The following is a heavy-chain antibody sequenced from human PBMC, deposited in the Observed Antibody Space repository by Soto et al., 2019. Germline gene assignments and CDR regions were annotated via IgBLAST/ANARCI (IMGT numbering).Heavy chain of an antibody. CDR3: ARDGQNYYGSGSCYPLDY. D-gene: IGHD3-10*01. Sequence: ASVKVSCKASGYTFTSYGISWVRQAPGQGLEWMGWISAYNGNTNYAQKLQGRVTMTTDTSTSTAYMELRSLRSDDTAVYYCARDGQNYYGSGSCYPLDYWGQGTLVTVSS. J-gene: IGHJ4*02. CDR2: ISAYNGNT. V-gene: IGHV1-18*01. CDR1: GYTFTSYG.